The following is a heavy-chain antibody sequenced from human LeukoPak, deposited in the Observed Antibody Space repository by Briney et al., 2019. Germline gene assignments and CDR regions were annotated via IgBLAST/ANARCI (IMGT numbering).Heavy chain of an antibody. CDR1: GFSLTTYG. CDR3: AKDRPIKGGFDP. CDR2: MRSDGTSK. J-gene: IGHJ5*02. D-gene: IGHD3-16*01. Sequence: GGSLRLSCVASGFSLTTYGMLWVRQAPGKGLQWVAFMRSDGTSKYYGDSVEGRFTISRDNSKSTLYLLMNSLSAEDTGIYYCAKDRPIKGGFDPWGQGTPVTVYS. V-gene: IGHV3-30*02.